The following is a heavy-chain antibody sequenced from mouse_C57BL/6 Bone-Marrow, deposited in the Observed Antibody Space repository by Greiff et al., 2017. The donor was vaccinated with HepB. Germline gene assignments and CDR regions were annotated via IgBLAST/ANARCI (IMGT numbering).Heavy chain of an antibody. Sequence: QVQLQQPGAELVKPGASVKLSCKASGYTFTSYWIEWVKQRPGHGLEWIGEILPGSGSTNYNEKFKGKATFTADTSSNTAYMQLSSLTTEDSAIYYCARGGSNYSYFFDYWGQGTTLTVSS. J-gene: IGHJ2*01. CDR3: ARGGSNYSYFFDY. V-gene: IGHV1-9*01. CDR1: GYTFTSYW. D-gene: IGHD2-5*01. CDR2: ILPGSGST.